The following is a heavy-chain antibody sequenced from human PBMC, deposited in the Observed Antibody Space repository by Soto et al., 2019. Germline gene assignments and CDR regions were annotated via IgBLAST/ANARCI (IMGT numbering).Heavy chain of an antibody. CDR2: IYPGDSDT. V-gene: IGHV5-51*01. Sequence: GESLKISCKGSGYSFTSYWIGWVRQMPGKGLEWMGIIYPGDSDTRYSPSFQGQVTISADKSISTAYLQWSSLKASDTAMYYCARPGYYDILTHYYYMDVSGKGTTVTVSS. CDR3: ARPGYYDILTHYYYMDV. J-gene: IGHJ6*03. D-gene: IGHD3-9*01. CDR1: GYSFTSYW.